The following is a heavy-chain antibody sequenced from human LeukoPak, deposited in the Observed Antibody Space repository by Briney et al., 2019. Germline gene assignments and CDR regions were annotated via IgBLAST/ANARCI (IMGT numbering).Heavy chain of an antibody. CDR3: ARAQDGGSYYYYYMDV. J-gene: IGHJ6*03. Sequence: SVKVSCKASGGTFSSYAISWVRQAPGQGLEWMGGIIPIFGTANYAQKFQGRVTINADESTSTAYMELSSLRSEDTAVYYCARAQDGGSYYYYYMDVWGKGTTVTVSS. V-gene: IGHV1-69*01. CDR1: GGTFSSYA. CDR2: IIPIFGTA. D-gene: IGHD4-23*01.